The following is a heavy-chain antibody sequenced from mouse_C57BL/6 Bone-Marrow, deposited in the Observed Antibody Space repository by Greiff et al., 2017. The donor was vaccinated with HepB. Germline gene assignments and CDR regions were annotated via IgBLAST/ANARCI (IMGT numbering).Heavy chain of an antibody. CDR1: GYTFTSYW. J-gene: IGHJ3*01. V-gene: IGHV1-64*01. CDR2: IHPNSGST. Sequence: QVQLQQPGAELVKPGASVKLSCKASGYTFTSYWMHWVKQRPGQGLEWIGMIHPNSGSTNYNEKFKSKATLTVDTSSSTAYMQLSSLTSEDSAVYYCARWGEGYWFAYWGQGTLVTVSA. D-gene: IGHD2-2*01. CDR3: ARWGEGYWFAY.